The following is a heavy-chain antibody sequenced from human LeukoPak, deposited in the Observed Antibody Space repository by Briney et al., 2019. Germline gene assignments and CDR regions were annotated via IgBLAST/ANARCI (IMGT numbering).Heavy chain of an antibody. V-gene: IGHV3-7*03. D-gene: IGHD3-22*01. CDR2: IKRDGSEK. J-gene: IGHJ4*02. CDR1: GFTFSRHW. Sequence: GGSLRLSCAASGFTFSRHWMSWVRQAPGKGLEWVANIKRDGSEKNYVDSVKGRFTISRDNAKSSLYLQMNSLRAEDTAVYYCAKHSHDGSAPYYEVQFDSWGQGTLVTVSS. CDR3: AKHSHDGSAPYYEVQFDS.